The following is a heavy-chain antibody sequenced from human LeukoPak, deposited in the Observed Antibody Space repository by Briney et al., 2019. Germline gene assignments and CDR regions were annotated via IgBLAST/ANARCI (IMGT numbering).Heavy chain of an antibody. V-gene: IGHV5-10-1*01. CDR1: GYSFTSYW. Sequence: GESLKISCTASGYSFTSYWISWVRQMPGKGLEWMGRASPSDSETYYSPAFRGHVTKSVDKSISIAYLHWSSLRASDTAIYYCARVVCSGDTCYPRNWFDPWGQGTLVTVSS. D-gene: IGHD2-15*01. CDR3: ARVVCSGDTCYPRNWFDP. J-gene: IGHJ5*02. CDR2: ASPSDSET.